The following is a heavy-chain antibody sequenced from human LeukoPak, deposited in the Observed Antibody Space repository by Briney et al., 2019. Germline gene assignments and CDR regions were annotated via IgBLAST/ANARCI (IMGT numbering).Heavy chain of an antibody. D-gene: IGHD1-1*01. V-gene: IGHV3-49*04. CDR3: TRSRYDGGGYYYYYGMDV. J-gene: IGHJ6*02. CDR1: GFTFGDYA. Sequence: GGSLRLSCTASGFTFGDYAMSWVRQAPGKGLEWVGLIRSKAYGGTTEYAASVKGRFTISRDDSKSIAYLQMNSLKTEDTAVYYCTRSRYDGGGYYYYYGMDVWGQGTTVTVSS. CDR2: IRSKAYGGTT.